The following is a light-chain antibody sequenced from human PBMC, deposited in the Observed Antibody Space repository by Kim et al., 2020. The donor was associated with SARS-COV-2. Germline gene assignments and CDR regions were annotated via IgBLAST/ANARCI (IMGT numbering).Light chain of an antibody. CDR2: DAS. CDR3: QQRGN. CDR1: QSVGTY. J-gene: IGKJ5*01. Sequence: STLSLSPGARATLSCRASQSVGTYLAWYQQKPGQAPRLLIYDASKRATGIPARFRGGGSGTDFTLTIGTLEPEDSAVYYCQQRGNFGQGTRLEIK. V-gene: IGKV3-11*01.